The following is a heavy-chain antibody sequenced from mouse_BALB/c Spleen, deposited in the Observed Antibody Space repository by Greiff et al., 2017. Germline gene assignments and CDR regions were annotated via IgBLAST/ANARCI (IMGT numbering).Heavy chain of an antibody. V-gene: IGHV1-82*01. CDR2: IYPGDGDT. D-gene: IGHD2-10*02. Sequence: VQLQQSGPELVKPGASVKISCKASGYAFSSSWMNWVKQRPGQGLEWIGRIYPGDGDTNYNGKFKGKATLTADKSSSTAYMQLSSLTSVDSAVYFCARRGMYGNYGYAMDYWGQGTSVTVSS. J-gene: IGHJ4*01. CDR1: GYAFSSSW. CDR3: ARRGMYGNYGYAMDY.